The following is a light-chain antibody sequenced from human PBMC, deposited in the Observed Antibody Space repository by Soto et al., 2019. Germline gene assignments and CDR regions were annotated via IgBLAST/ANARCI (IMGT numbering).Light chain of an antibody. J-gene: IGLJ2*01. Sequence: QSVLSQSPSASASLGASVKVTCTRSSGHSNYAIAWHQQQPETGPRFLMKLNSDGSHTKGDGIPDRFSGSISGAERYLTISSLHSEDEADYYCQTWDTGTQVVFGGGTKLTVL. CDR2: LNSDGSH. CDR3: QTWDTGTQVV. CDR1: SGHSNYA. V-gene: IGLV4-69*01.